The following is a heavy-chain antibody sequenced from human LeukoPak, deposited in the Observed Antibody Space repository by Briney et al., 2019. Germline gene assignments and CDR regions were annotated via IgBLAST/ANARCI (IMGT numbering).Heavy chain of an antibody. CDR1: GGTFSSYA. D-gene: IGHD3-3*01. V-gene: IGHV1-69*01. CDR2: IIPIFGTA. J-gene: IGHJ4*02. Sequence: SEKVSCKASGGTFSSYAISWVRQAPGQGLEWMGGIIPIFGTANYAQKFQGRVTITADESTSTAYMELSSLRSEDTAVYYCARSITIFGVVIDWGQGTLVTVSS. CDR3: ARSITIFGVVID.